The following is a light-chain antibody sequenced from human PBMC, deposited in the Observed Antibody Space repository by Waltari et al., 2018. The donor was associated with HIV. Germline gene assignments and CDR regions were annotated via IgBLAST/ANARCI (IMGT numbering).Light chain of an antibody. Sequence: DIVMTQSPDSLAVSLGERATINCKSSESVLSRSNNKTYLAWYQQKPGQPPKLLIYSASTRESGVPDRFSGSGSGAHFTLTISDLQAEDVAIYYCQQYYTIPRTFGQVSNVEI. CDR2: SAS. J-gene: IGKJ1*01. CDR1: ESVLSRSNNKTY. V-gene: IGKV4-1*01. CDR3: QQYYTIPRT.